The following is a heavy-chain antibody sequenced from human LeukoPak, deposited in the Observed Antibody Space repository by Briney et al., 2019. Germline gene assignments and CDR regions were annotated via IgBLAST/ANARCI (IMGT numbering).Heavy chain of an antibody. J-gene: IGHJ4*02. CDR1: GYTFTSYG. CDR2: ISTYNGHT. CDR3: ARGQNDYVWGSYRYTIGFDY. D-gene: IGHD3-16*02. V-gene: IGHV1-18*01. Sequence: GASVKVSCKASGYTFTSYGISWLRQAPGHGLEWMGWISTYNGHTDYAQKLQGRVTMTRNTSISTAYMELSSLRSEDTAVYYCARGQNDYVWGSYRYTIGFDYWGQGALGTVSS.